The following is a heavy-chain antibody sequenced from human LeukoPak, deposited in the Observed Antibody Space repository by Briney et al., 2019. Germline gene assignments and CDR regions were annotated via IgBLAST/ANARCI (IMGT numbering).Heavy chain of an antibody. Sequence: ASVKVSCKASGYTFTSYGINWVRQAPGQGLEWMGWISAYDGHTKNAQKLQGRVTMTTDTSTSTAYMELRSLRSDDTAVYYCARDGRHRYYYDSSGFYGSWFDPWGQGTLVTVSS. CDR2: ISAYDGHT. CDR3: ARDGRHRYYYDSSGFYGSWFDP. J-gene: IGHJ5*02. D-gene: IGHD3-22*01. V-gene: IGHV1-18*01. CDR1: GYTFTSYG.